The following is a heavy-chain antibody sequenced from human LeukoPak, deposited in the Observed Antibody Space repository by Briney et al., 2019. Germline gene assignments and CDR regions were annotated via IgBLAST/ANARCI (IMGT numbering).Heavy chain of an antibody. V-gene: IGHV1-46*03. D-gene: IGHD6-19*01. CDR2: INPSGGST. CDR1: VYTFTSYY. CDR3: ARVAVAGPYFDY. Sequence: GASVKVSCKASVYTFTSYYMHWVRQAPGQGLEWMGIINPSGGSTSYAQKFQGRVTMTRDTSTSTVYMELSSLRSEDTAVYYCARVAVAGPYFDYWGQGTLVTVSS. J-gene: IGHJ4*02.